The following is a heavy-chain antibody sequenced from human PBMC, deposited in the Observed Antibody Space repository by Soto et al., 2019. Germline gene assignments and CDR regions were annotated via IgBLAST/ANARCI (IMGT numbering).Heavy chain of an antibody. Sequence: PSETLSLTSTVYGGSLSGNFWGWIRQPPGKGLERIGEVKQSGSTNYNPSLKSRVTISVDTSRSQISLKVNSVTAADTAVYYCARSPQRINLARGLLGSWFDSWAQGIPVTVSS. CDR1: GGSLSGNF. CDR2: VKQSGST. CDR3: ARSPQRINLARGLLGSWFDS. V-gene: IGHV4-34*01. J-gene: IGHJ5*01. D-gene: IGHD3-10*01.